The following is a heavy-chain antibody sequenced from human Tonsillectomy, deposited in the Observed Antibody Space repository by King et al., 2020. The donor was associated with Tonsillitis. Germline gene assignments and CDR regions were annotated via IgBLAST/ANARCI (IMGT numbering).Heavy chain of an antibody. Sequence: QVQLVESGGGVVQPGRSLRLSCAASGFTFSSYGMHWVRQAPGKGLEWVAVISYDGSNKYYADSVKGRFTISRDNSKNPLYLKMNSLRAEDTAVYYCAKCPTKFYGSSGYWFGNWYFDLWGRGTLVTVSS. CDR3: AKCPTKFYGSSGYWFGNWYFDL. D-gene: IGHD3-22*01. V-gene: IGHV3-30*18. CDR2: ISYDGSNK. J-gene: IGHJ2*01. CDR1: GFTFSSYG.